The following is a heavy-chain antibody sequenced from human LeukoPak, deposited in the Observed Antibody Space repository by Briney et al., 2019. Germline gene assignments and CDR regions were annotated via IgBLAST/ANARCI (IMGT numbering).Heavy chain of an antibody. J-gene: IGHJ1*01. CDR1: GGSFSGYY. Sequence: SETLSLTCAVYGGSFSGYYWSWIRQPPGKGLEWIGEINYSGSTNYNPSLKSRVTISVDTSKNQFSLKLSSVTAADTAVYYCARVYSSSWLRSEYFQHWGQGTLVTVSS. CDR2: INYSGST. D-gene: IGHD6-13*01. CDR3: ARVYSSSWLRSEYFQH. V-gene: IGHV4-34*01.